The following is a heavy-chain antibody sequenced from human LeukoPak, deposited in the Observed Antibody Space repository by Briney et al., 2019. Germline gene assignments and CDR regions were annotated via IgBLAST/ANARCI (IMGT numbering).Heavy chain of an antibody. CDR1: GGSISSYY. Sequence: KPSETLSPTCTVSGGSISSYYWGWIRQPPGKGLEWIGYIYYSGSTNYNPSLKSRVTISVDTSKNQFSLKLSSVTAADTAVYHCARDTLTMVRGVMRYYYDMDVWGQGTTVTVSS. D-gene: IGHD3-10*01. CDR2: IYYSGST. J-gene: IGHJ6*02. V-gene: IGHV4-59*01. CDR3: ARDTLTMVRGVMRYYYDMDV.